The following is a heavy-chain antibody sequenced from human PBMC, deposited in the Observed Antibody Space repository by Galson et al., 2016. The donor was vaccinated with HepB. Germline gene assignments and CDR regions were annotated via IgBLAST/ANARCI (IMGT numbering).Heavy chain of an antibody. J-gene: IGHJ4*02. CDR3: AKEGYSSSAHHYFDY. CDR1: GFNFDDYY. D-gene: IGHD6-6*01. CDR2: VSRSGGFT. Sequence: SLRLSCAASGFNFDDYYMDWVRQAPGKGLEWVSTVSRSGGFTYYADSVKGRFTISRDKFKNTLDLQMNSLRAEDTAVYYCAKEGYSSSAHHYFDYWGQGTLVTVSS. V-gene: IGHV3-23*01.